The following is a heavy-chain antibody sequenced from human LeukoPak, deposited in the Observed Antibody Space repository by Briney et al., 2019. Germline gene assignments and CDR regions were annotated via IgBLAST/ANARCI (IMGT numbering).Heavy chain of an antibody. CDR3: ARLGFRTGDNSLADY. D-gene: IGHD2-8*02. CDR2: IFYSGST. J-gene: IGHJ4*02. V-gene: IGHV4-59*08. CDR1: GGSISGYY. Sequence: PSETLSLTCTVSGGSISGYYWSWIRQPPGKGLECIGYIFYSGSTNYNPSFKSRVSISLDTSKSQFSLKLTSVTAADTAMYYCARLGFRTGDNSLADYWGRGTQVTVSS.